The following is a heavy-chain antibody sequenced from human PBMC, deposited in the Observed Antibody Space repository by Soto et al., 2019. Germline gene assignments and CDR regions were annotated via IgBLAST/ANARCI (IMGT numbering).Heavy chain of an antibody. V-gene: IGHV1-18*01. Sequence: ASVKVSCKASGYTFTSYGISWVRQAPGPGLEWMGWISAYNGNTNYAQKLQGRVTMTTDTSTSTAYMELRSLRSDDTAVYYCARLVGGPSGYHMDVWGQGTTVTVSS. J-gene: IGHJ6*02. CDR2: ISAYNGNT. D-gene: IGHD3-3*01. CDR1: GYTFTSYG. CDR3: ARLVGGPSGYHMDV.